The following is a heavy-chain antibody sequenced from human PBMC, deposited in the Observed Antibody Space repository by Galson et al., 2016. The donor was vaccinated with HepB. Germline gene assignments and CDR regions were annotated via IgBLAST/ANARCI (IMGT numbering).Heavy chain of an antibody. CDR1: GFTFDSYA. CDR2: INSDGDNT. V-gene: IGHV3-64*01. CDR3: ARGEYGGPPLHDDAFDI. D-gene: IGHD4-23*01. J-gene: IGHJ3*02. Sequence: SLRLSCAASGFTFDSYAMHWVRQAPGKGLEYVSAINSDGDNTFYANSVKGRIIISRDNSKNTLYLQMGSLRAEDMDVYYCARGEYGGPPLHDDAFDIWGQGTMVTVSS.